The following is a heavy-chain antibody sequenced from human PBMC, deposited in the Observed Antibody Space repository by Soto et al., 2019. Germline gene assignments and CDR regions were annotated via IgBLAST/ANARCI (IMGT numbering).Heavy chain of an antibody. J-gene: IGHJ6*02. Sequence: PSETLSLTCTVSGGSISSGGYYWSWIRQHPGKGLEWIGYIYYSGSTYYNPSLKSRVTISVDTSKNQFSLKLSSVTAADTAVYYCARANIGAVVTGKVLYYGMDVWGQGTTVTVSS. V-gene: IGHV4-31*03. CDR2: IYYSGST. CDR1: GGSISSGGYY. CDR3: ARANIGAVVTGKVLYYGMDV. D-gene: IGHD2-8*02.